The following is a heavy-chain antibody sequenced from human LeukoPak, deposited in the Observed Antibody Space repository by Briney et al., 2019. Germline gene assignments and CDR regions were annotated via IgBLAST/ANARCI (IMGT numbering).Heavy chain of an antibody. CDR2: IYPGDSDT. J-gene: IGHJ4*02. V-gene: IGHV5-51*01. CDR1: GYKFSSHW. Sequence: GESLKISCMASGYKFSSHWIGWVRQMPGKGLEWRGVIYPGDSDTKYSPSFQGQVSISADKSVSTAFLQWSSLEASDTAIYYCARSPRNTSGYWYAYYWGQRTQVSVCS. CDR3: ARSPRNTSGYWYAYY. D-gene: IGHD3-22*01.